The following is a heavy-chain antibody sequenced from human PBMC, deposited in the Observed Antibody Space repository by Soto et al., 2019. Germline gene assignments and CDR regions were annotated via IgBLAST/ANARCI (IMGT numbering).Heavy chain of an antibody. J-gene: IGHJ4*02. CDR2: ISAHNGNT. D-gene: IGHD1-1*01. CDR3: ARGRYGDY. V-gene: IGHV1-18*01. CDR1: CYAFTTYG. Sequence: QVHLVQSGAEVKKPGASVKVSCQGSCYAFTTYGITWVRQAPGQGLEWMGWISAHNGNTNYAQKLQGRVTVTRDTSTSTAYMELRSLRSDDTAVYYCARGRYGDYWGQGALVTVSS.